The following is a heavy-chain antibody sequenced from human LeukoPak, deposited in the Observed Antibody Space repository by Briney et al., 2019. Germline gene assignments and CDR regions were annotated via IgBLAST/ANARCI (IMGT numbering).Heavy chain of an antibody. J-gene: IGHJ3*02. D-gene: IGHD6-13*01. CDR2: IYYSGST. V-gene: IGHV4-59*01. CDR3: ARLTPPAGIWAFDI. CDR1: GGSISSYY. Sequence: PSETLSLTCSVSGGSISSYYWSCIRQPPGKGLEWIGYIYYSGSTSYNPSLKSRVTISVDTSKNQFSLKLSSVTAADTAVYYCARLTPPAGIWAFDIWGQGTMVTVSS.